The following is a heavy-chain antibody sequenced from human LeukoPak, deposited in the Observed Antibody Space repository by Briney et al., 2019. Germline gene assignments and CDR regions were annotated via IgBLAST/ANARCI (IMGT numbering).Heavy chain of an antibody. CDR1: GGSFSGYY. V-gene: IGHV4-34*01. CDR3: ARGRAWSSSWYGY. CDR2: INHSGST. J-gene: IGHJ4*02. Sequence: KASETLSLTCAVYGGSFSGYYWSWIRKRPGKGWEWIGEINHSGSTNYNPSRKSRVTISADTSKNQFSLKLSSVTAADTAVYYCARGRAWSSSWYGYWGQGTLVTVSS. D-gene: IGHD6-13*01.